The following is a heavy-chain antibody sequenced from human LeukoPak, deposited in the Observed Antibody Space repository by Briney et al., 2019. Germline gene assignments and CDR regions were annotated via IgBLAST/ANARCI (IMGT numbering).Heavy chain of an antibody. J-gene: IGHJ2*01. V-gene: IGHV1-2*04. Sequence: ASVKVSCKASGYTFTSYGISWVRQAPGQGLEWMGWINPNSGGTNYAQKFQGWVTMTRDTSISTAYMDLSRLRSDDTAVYYCARASGSYYVGWYFDLWGRGTLVTVSS. CDR3: ARASGSYYVGWYFDL. CDR1: GYTFTSYG. D-gene: IGHD1-26*01. CDR2: INPNSGGT.